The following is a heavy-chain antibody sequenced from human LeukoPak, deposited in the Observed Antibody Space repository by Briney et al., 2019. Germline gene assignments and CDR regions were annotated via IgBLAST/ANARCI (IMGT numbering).Heavy chain of an antibody. J-gene: IGHJ3*02. Sequence: PSETLSLTCTVSGGSINNYYWSWIRQPPGKGLELIGYIFYSGSTDYNLSLKSRVTISVDTSKNQFSLKLNSVTTADTAVYYCARDRGSGPGAFDIWGQGTMVTVSS. D-gene: IGHD6-19*01. CDR3: ARDRGSGPGAFDI. V-gene: IGHV4-59*01. CDR2: IFYSGST. CDR1: GGSINNYY.